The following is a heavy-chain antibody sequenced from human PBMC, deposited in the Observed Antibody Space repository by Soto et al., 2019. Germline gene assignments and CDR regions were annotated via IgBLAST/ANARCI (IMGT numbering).Heavy chain of an antibody. Sequence: QVQLVQSGGEVKKPGASVNVSCKASGYTFTVYYMHWVRQAPGQGLEWMVWIKPKSGGTMYPQKFEGRATMTWDTSISTATKPLTRLRSDGTAVYYCARDLAKGGGRAGFDYWGQGTLCTVSS. CDR2: IKPKSGGT. J-gene: IGHJ4*02. CDR3: ARDLAKGGGRAGFDY. V-gene: IGHV1-2*02. D-gene: IGHD1-26*01. CDR1: GYTFTVYY.